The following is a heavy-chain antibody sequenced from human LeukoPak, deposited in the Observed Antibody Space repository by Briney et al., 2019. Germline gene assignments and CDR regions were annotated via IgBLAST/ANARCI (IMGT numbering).Heavy chain of an antibody. V-gene: IGHV3-30*02. Sequence: GGSLRLSCAASGFTFSNYGMHWVRQAPGKGLEWVAFIRYDGSNKYYADSVKGRFTISRDSSKNTLFLQMNSLRAEDTAVYYCARDGAVTNGRYFDYWGQGTLVTVSS. CDR2: IRYDGSNK. CDR3: ARDGAVTNGRYFDY. CDR1: GFTFSNYG. D-gene: IGHD4-17*01. J-gene: IGHJ4*02.